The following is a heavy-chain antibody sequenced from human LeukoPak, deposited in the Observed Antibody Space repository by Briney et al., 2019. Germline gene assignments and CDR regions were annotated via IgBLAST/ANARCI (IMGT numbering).Heavy chain of an antibody. CDR3: AKDSYYYDSSGYYQYFDY. J-gene: IGHJ4*02. Sequence: GGSLRLSCAASGFTFSNYAMTWVRQTPGKGLEWVSVISGGGDYTYYADSVKGRFTISRDNSKNTLYLQMNSLRAEDTAVYYCAKDSYYYDSSGYYQYFDYWGQGSLVTVSS. D-gene: IGHD3-22*01. V-gene: IGHV3-23*01. CDR1: GFTFSNYA. CDR2: ISGGGDYT.